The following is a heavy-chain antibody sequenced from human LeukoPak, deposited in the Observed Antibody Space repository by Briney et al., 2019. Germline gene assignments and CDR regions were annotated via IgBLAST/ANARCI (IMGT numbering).Heavy chain of an antibody. J-gene: IGHJ4*02. V-gene: IGHV4-38-2*01. Sequence: SETLSLTCAVSSSSIITNHYWAWIRQPPGKGLQWIGNIYHSGITYYSPSLMSRVTMSVDTSKNQFSLKLSSVTAADTAVYYCARGGQWLPFDYWGQGPLVTVSP. D-gene: IGHD6-19*01. CDR3: ARGGQWLPFDY. CDR1: SSSIITNHY. CDR2: IYHSGIT.